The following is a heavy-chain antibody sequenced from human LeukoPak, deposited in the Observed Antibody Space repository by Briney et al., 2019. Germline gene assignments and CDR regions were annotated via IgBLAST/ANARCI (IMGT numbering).Heavy chain of an antibody. CDR1: GYTFISYI. D-gene: IGHD4-17*01. Sequence: GASVKVSCKASGYTFISYIMNWVRQAPGQGLEWMGWINPNSGGTNYAQKFQGRVTMTRDTSISTAYMELSRLRSDDTAVYYCARVIYGDYVNSGGNWFDPWGQGTLVTVSS. CDR2: INPNSGGT. CDR3: ARVIYGDYVNSGGNWFDP. J-gene: IGHJ5*02. V-gene: IGHV1-2*02.